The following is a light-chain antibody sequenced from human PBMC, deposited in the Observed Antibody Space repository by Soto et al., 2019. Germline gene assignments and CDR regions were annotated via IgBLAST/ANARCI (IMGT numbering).Light chain of an antibody. J-gene: IGKJ1*01. V-gene: IGKV2-24*01. Sequence: DIVMTQTPISLPVTLGQPVSISCRSSQSLVHSDGNTYLSWFHQRPGQPPRLLLYKISNRFSGVPDRLSDRRAAKDFTLKITRVEAEDVGVYYGMQATRFTRSFGQGTRVEIK. CDR1: QSLVHSDGNTY. CDR2: KIS. CDR3: MQATRFTRS.